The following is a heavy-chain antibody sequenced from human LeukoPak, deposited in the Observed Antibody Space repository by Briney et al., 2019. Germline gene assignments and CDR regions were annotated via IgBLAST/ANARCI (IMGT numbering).Heavy chain of an antibody. CDR1: VFTFYDDA. CDR2: FSWSSGHM. CDR3: VRSVVVVAARPTHFGL. Sequence: GRSLRHSRAPPVFTFYDDAVRWVPAGLGEGQAPHAAFSWSSGHMEYAETVKGRFAISGDNARKAMYLQMDGLRRDDTALYYCVRSVVVVAARPTHFGLWGRGTQVIVSS. V-gene: IGHV3-9*01. J-gene: IGHJ2*01. D-gene: IGHD2-15*01.